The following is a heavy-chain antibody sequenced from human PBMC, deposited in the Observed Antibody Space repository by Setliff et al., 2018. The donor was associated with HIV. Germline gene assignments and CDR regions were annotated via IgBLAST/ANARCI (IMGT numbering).Heavy chain of an antibody. J-gene: IGHJ4*02. CDR2: INEDGSEQ. CDR1: GFFFKNAW. Sequence: PGGSLRLSCAASGFFFKNAWMSWVRQAPGKGLEWVANINEDGSEQFYVESVKGRFIISRDNNKGSFYLQMNSLGVEDTAVYYCAREVYSSSSFNYWGRGTLVTVSS. CDR3: AREVYSSSSFNY. D-gene: IGHD6-6*01. V-gene: IGHV3-7*03.